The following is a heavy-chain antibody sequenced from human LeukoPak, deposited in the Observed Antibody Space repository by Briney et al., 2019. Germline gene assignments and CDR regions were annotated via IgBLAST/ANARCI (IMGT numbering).Heavy chain of an antibody. V-gene: IGHV3-33*01. J-gene: IGHJ6*02. CDR1: GFTFSSYG. CDR2: IWYDGSSK. Sequence: GGSLRLSCAASGFTFSSYGMHWVRQAPGKGLEWVAVIWYDGSSKYYADSVKGRFTISRDNSKNTLYLQMNTLRAEDTAVYYCARDLHGMDVWGQGTTVTVSS. CDR3: ARDLHGMDV.